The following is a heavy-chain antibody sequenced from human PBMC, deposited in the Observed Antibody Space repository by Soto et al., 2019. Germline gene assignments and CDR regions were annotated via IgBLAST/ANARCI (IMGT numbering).Heavy chain of an antibody. D-gene: IGHD2-21*02. CDR3: ARQGGLGDQDFDY. J-gene: IGHJ4*02. V-gene: IGHV4-39*01. CDR1: GGSISSSSYY. Sequence: SETLSLTCTVSGGSISSSSYYWGWIRQPPGKGLEWIGSIYYSGSTYYNPSLKSRVTISVDTSKNQFSLKLSSVTAADTAVYYCARQGGLGDQDFDYWGQGTLVTVSS. CDR2: IYYSGST.